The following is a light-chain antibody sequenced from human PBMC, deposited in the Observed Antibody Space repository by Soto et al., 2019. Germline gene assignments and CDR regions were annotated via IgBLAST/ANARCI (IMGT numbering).Light chain of an antibody. CDR2: EVT. V-gene: IGLV2-23*02. CDR3: CSYAGSSTYVV. Sequence: QSVLTQPASVSGSPGQSITISCTGTSSDVGSYNLVSWYQQHPGKAPKVMIYEVTKRPSGVSNRFSGSKSGNTASLTIFGLQAEDEGDYYCCSYAGSSTYVVFGGGTKVTVL. J-gene: IGLJ2*01. CDR1: SSDVGSYNL.